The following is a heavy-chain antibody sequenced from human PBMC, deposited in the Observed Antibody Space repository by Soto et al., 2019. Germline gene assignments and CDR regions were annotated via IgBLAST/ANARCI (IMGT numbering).Heavy chain of an antibody. V-gene: IGHV1-18*01. CDR1: SETFASYD. Sequence: ASVKVSCKASSETFASYDITWVRQAPGQGLEWMGWISTYNGNTKYAQNVQGRVSMTTDTSTSTAYMELRSLKSDDTAVYYCARVTRGGGDWFDPWGQGTLVTVSS. D-gene: IGHD1-1*01. CDR2: ISTYNGNT. J-gene: IGHJ5*02. CDR3: ARVTRGGGDWFDP.